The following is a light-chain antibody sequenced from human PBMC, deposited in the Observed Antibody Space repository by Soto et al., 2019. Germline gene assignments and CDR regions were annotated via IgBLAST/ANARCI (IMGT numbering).Light chain of an antibody. Sequence: QSALTQPASVSGSPGQSITISCTGTSSDVGGYNYVSWYQQHPGKAPKLMIYDVSNLPSAVSNRFSGSKSGNTASLTISGLQAEDEAEYYRSSYTSGSTLHVVLGGGTKLTVL. J-gene: IGLJ2*01. CDR1: SSDVGGYNY. CDR3: SSYTSGSTLHVV. CDR2: DVS. V-gene: IGLV2-14*01.